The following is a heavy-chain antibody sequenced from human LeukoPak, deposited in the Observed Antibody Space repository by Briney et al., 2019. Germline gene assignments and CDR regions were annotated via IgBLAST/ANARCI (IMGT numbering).Heavy chain of an antibody. Sequence: SETLSLTCSVSGGSISSDYWSWIRQPPEKGLEWIGYILYSGGTNYNPSLKSRLTISVDTSKNQFSLKLSSVTAADTAVYYCAREYCTRTTCYFDYWGQGTLVTVSS. CDR1: GGSISSDY. CDR3: AREYCTRTTCYFDY. V-gene: IGHV4-59*01. CDR2: ILYSGGT. D-gene: IGHD2-2*01. J-gene: IGHJ4*02.